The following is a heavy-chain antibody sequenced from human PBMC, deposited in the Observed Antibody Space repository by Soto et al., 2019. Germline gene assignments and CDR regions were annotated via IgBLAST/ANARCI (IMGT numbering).Heavy chain of an antibody. D-gene: IGHD3-22*01. J-gene: IGHJ4*02. CDR3: ARFRYYDSSGYWVDY. CDR2: IYYSGST. V-gene: IGHV4-31*01. Sequence: QVQLQESGPGLVKPSQTLSLTCTVSGGSISSGGYYWSWIRQHPGKGLEWIGYIYYSGSTYYNPTLKSLVNISVDTSKNQFSLKLSSVTAADTAVYYCARFRYYDSSGYWVDYWGQGTLVTVSS. CDR1: GGSISSGGYY.